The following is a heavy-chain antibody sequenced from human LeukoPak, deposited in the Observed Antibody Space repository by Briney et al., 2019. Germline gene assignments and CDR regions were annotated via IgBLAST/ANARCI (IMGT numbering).Heavy chain of an antibody. V-gene: IGHV3-23*01. CDR1: GFTINTFN. CDR2: IRGAESGT. J-gene: IGHJ4*02. CDR3: AKDFSSGWRPFHY. D-gene: IGHD6-19*01. Sequence: GGSLRLSCAASGFTINTFNMNWVRQAPGKGLEWVSTIRGAESGTYYADSVKGRFTISRENFENTLYLQMNSLREEDTALYYCAKDFSSGWRPFHYWGQGALVTVSS.